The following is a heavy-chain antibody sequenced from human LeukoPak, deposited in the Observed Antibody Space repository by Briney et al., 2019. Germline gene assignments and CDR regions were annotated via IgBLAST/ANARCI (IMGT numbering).Heavy chain of an antibody. V-gene: IGHV3-48*03. CDR2: ISSSGSTI. CDR1: GFTFSSYA. CDR3: AREGLRSSGWYEY. D-gene: IGHD6-19*01. J-gene: IGHJ4*02. Sequence: GGSLRLSCAASGFTFSSYAMSWVRQAPGKGLEWVSYISSSGSTIYYADSVKGRFTISRDNAKNSLYLQMNSLRAEDTAVYYCAREGLRSSGWYEYWGQGTLVTVSS.